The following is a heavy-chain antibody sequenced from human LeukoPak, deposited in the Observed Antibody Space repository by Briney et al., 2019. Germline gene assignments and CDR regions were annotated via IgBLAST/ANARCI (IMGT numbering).Heavy chain of an antibody. CDR3: ARDLDY. CDR1: GGSISNYV. CDR2: INDSGNT. V-gene: IGHV4-59*12. J-gene: IGHJ4*02. Sequence: SETLSLTCTVSGGSISNYVWSWIRQPPGKGLEWIGYINDSGNTKYNPSLESRVTISVDTSKNQFSLNLYSVTAADTAVYYCARDLDYWGQGTLVTVSS.